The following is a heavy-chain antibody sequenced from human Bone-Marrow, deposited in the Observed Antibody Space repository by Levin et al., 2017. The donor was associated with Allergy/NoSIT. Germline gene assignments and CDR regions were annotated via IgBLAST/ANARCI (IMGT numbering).Heavy chain of an antibody. CDR2: RNPNSGNT. D-gene: IGHD4-11*01. CDR1: GYTFTRYD. CDR3: TRGAFDSNYHFYMDV. V-gene: IGHV1-8*01. Sequence: ASVKVSCKASGYTFTRYDINWVRQAIGQGFDWRGWRNPNSGNTGYAPKSQGRVTMTRKTSTGTAFMELTSLRSEDTAVYYCTRGAFDSNYHFYMDVWGKGTTVTVSS. J-gene: IGHJ6*03.